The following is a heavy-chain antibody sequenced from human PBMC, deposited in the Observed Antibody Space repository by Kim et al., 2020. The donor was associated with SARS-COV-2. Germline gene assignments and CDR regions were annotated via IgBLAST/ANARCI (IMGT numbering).Heavy chain of an antibody. CDR3: ARPRGSGPADFYLEF. D-gene: IGHD1-26*01. CDR1: GGTFSRSP. J-gene: IGHJ4*02. CDR2: IIPVIGMT. V-gene: IGHV1-69*02. Sequence: SVKVSCKASGGTFSRSPISWVRQAPGQGLEWMGRIIPVIGMTDSAQNFRGRISMTADISTSTVFMELSGLRPEDTAVYYCARPRGSGPADFYLEFWGQGTLVTVSS.